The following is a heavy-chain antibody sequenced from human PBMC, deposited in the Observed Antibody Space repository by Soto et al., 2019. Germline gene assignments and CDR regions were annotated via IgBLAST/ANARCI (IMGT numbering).Heavy chain of an antibody. V-gene: IGHV3-30*18. CDR1: RFIFRSYG. J-gene: IGHJ4*02. CDR2: ISHDGSA. D-gene: IGHD6-19*01. CDR3: AKQGIEVAGTDYFDY. Sequence: QVQLVESGGGVVQPGKSLRLSCVAERFIFRSYGVHWVRQAPGKGLEWVAVISHDGSAYYADAVNGRFTISRDNAKKTVFLQMNSLRAEDTAVYYCAKQGIEVAGTDYFDYWGQGALVTVAS.